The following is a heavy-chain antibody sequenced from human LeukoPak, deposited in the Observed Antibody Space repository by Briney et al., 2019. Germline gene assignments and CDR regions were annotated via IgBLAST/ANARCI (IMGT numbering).Heavy chain of an antibody. V-gene: IGHV1-2*02. CDR3: ARDGVYGRGSDYRGWFDY. D-gene: IGHD3-10*01. J-gene: IGHJ4*02. Sequence: ASVKLSCKASGYSFTTFYIHWVRHAQGPGHEWMGRSHTRSGETNYANTSRDRVTITRDTSISTNYMDKGSPVSDDDTVYDCARDGVYGRGSDYRGWFDYWGQGGLVTVSS. CDR1: GYSFTTFY. CDR2: SHTRSGET.